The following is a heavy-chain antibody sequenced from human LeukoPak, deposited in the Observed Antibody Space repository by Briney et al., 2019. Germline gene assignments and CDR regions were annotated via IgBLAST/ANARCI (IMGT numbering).Heavy chain of an antibody. Sequence: SETLSLTCTVSGGSISSGGYYWSWIRQHPGKGLEWIGYIYYSGSTYYNPSLKSRVTMSVDTSKNQFSLKLSSMTAADTAVYYCARDRLGMSPDYWGQGTLVTASS. CDR1: GGSISSGGYY. V-gene: IGHV4-61*08. CDR3: ARDRLGMSPDY. J-gene: IGHJ4*02. CDR2: IYYSGST. D-gene: IGHD3-10*01.